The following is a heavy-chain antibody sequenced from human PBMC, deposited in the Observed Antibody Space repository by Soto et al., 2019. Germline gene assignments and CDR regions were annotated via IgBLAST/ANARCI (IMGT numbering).Heavy chain of an antibody. V-gene: IGHV1-3*01. Sequence: ASVKVSCKASGYTFSSYAMHWVRQAPGQRLEWMGWINAGYGNTKSSQKFQDRVTISRDTSASTAYMELTSLRSEDTAVYYCTRPRLGCNNGVCSLDYWGQGTLVTVSS. CDR1: GYTFSSYA. D-gene: IGHD2-8*01. CDR3: TRPRLGCNNGVCSLDY. CDR2: INAGYGNT. J-gene: IGHJ4*02.